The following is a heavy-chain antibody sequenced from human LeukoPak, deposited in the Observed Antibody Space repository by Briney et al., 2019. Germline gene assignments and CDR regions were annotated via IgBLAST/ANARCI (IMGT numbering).Heavy chain of an antibody. Sequence: ASVKVSCKASGYTFISYGISWVRQAPGQGLEWMGWISAYNGNTNYAQKFQGRVTMTTDTSTSTAYMELRSLRSEDTAVYYCATDLIAAAGTWYFDLWGRGTLVTVSS. CDR3: ATDLIAAAGTWYFDL. D-gene: IGHD6-13*01. J-gene: IGHJ2*01. CDR2: ISAYNGNT. V-gene: IGHV1-18*01. CDR1: GYTFISYG.